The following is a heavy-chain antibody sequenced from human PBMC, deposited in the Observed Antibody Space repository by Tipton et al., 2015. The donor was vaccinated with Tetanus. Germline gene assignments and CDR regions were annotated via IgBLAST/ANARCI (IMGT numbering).Heavy chain of an antibody. CDR2: IYPGDSDT. D-gene: IGHD2-8*01. CDR1: GYIFNNYW. J-gene: IGHJ4*02. V-gene: IGHV5-51*01. CDR3: ARAHCTDGVCNFDF. Sequence: MQLVRSGGEVKKSGESLKISCKGSGYIFNNYWIGWVRQKPGKGLEWMGIIYPGDSDTRYSPSFQGQVTISVDRSINTAYLQWSSLKASDTSMFYCARAHCTDGVCNFDFWGQGALVTVAS.